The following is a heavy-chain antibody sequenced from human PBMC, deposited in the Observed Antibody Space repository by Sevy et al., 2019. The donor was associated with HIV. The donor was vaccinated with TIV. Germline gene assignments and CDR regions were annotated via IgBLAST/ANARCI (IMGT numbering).Heavy chain of an antibody. CDR1: GIAFSSAW. Sequence: GGSLRLSCAASGIAFSSAWMSWVRLVPGKGLEWLGRIKSETDGGAADYAAAVKGRFTISRDDSKETLYLQLNSLKTEDTAVYYCTTDLGFYSSKWGQGTLVTVSS. V-gene: IGHV3-15*01. J-gene: IGHJ4*02. CDR3: TTDLGFYSSK. D-gene: IGHD4-4*01. CDR2: IKSETDGGAA.